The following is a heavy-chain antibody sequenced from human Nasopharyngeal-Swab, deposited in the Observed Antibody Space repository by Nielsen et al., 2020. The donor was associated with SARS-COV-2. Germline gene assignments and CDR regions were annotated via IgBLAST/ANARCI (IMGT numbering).Heavy chain of an antibody. Sequence: SETLSLTCTVSGGSISSYYWTWIRKPPGKGLKWIGYIYYSGSTNYNTSLKSRVTISVDTSKNQFSLRLSSLTAADAAVYYCARLELRYFDGVISNGWFDPWGQGTLVTVSS. CDR3: ARLELRYFDGVISNGWFDP. CDR2: IYYSGST. V-gene: IGHV4-59*01. CDR1: GGSISSYY. D-gene: IGHD3-9*01. J-gene: IGHJ5*02.